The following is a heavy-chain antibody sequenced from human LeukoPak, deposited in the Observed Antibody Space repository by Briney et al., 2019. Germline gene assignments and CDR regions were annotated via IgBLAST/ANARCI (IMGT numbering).Heavy chain of an antibody. CDR3: ARGEMSAY. D-gene: IGHD5-24*01. Sequence: GGSLRLSCAASGFTFSNYWMSWVRQAPGKGLEWVASIKQDGSEKHYVDSVKGRFTISRYNAKNSLYLQMNTLRAEDTAVYYCARGEMSAYWGQGTLVTVSS. J-gene: IGHJ4*02. V-gene: IGHV3-7*01. CDR2: IKQDGSEK. CDR1: GFTFSNYW.